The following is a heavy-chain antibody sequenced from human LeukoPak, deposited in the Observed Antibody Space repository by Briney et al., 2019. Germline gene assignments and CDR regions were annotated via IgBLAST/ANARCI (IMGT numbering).Heavy chain of an antibody. D-gene: IGHD3-10*01. CDR1: GFTFSSYG. Sequence: GGSLRLSCAASGFTFSSYGMHWVRQAPGKGLEWVAVIWYDGSTKYYADSVKGRFTISRDNSKNTLYLQMNSLRAEDTAVYYCARDSGIGEPPDYWGQGTLVTVSS. J-gene: IGHJ4*02. CDR3: ARDSGIGEPPDY. V-gene: IGHV3-33*01. CDR2: IWYDGSTK.